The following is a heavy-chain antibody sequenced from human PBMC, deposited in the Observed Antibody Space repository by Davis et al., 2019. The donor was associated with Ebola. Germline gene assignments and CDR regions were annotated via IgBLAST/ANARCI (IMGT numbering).Heavy chain of an antibody. Sequence: ASVKVSCKASGYMFITYGISWVRQAPGQGLEWMGMINPNDGRTIYAQKFQGRVTVTRDTSTTTVYMDLSSLRSEDTALYYCTTPGGQDSGYDVFDIWGQGTMVTVSS. CDR2: INPNDGRT. V-gene: IGHV1-46*03. CDR1: GYMFITYG. D-gene: IGHD5-12*01. J-gene: IGHJ3*02. CDR3: TTPGGQDSGYDVFDI.